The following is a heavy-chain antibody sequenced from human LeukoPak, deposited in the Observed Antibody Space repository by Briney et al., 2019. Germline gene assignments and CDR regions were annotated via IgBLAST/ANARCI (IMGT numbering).Heavy chain of an antibody. CDR1: GDNVSNNDGA. CDR2: TYYRSQWYN. V-gene: IGHV6-1*01. CDR3: AGGYAFDV. Sequence: SQTLSLTCAISGDNVSNNDGAWNWIRQSPSRGLEWLGRTYYRSQWYNDYARSVMSRISVDPDTSKNQFSLQLRSVTPDDTAVYYCAGGYAFDVWGRGTTVIVSS. J-gene: IGHJ3*01.